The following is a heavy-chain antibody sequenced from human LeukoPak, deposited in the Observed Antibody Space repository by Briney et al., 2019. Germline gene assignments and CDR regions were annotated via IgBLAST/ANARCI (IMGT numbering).Heavy chain of an antibody. D-gene: IGHD4-17*01. CDR1: GFTFSSHG. Sequence: GGSLRLSCAASGFTFSSHGMNWVRQAPGKGLEWVSYISSSGSTIYYADSVKGRFTISRDNAKNSLYLQMNSLRAEDTAVYYCARDRMDYEADYWGQGTLVTVSS. CDR3: ARDRMDYEADY. CDR2: ISSSGSTI. J-gene: IGHJ4*02. V-gene: IGHV3-48*03.